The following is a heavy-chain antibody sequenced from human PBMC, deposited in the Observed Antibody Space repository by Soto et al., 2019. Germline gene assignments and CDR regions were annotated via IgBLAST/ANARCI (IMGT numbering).Heavy chain of an antibody. CDR1: GFTFSAFA. J-gene: IGHJ4*02. CDR3: AKGVVREPAYFDY. V-gene: IGHV3-30*18. CDR2: ISYDGTNE. D-gene: IGHD3-10*01. Sequence: GGSLRLSCXVSGFTFSAFAMYWVRQAPGKGLEWVALISYDGTNEDYAESVRGRFTISRDNSKNTLYLDMNSLSAEDSAVYFCAKGVVREPAYFDYWGQGTLVTVSS.